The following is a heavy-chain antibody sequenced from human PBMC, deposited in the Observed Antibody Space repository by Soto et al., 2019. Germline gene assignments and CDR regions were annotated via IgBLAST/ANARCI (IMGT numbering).Heavy chain of an antibody. J-gene: IGHJ3*01. CDR1: GGSISSYY. D-gene: IGHD3-3*01. CDR3: ARRLFNVTGGYEFWEDAFGC. V-gene: IGHV4-59*08. Sequence: ATLSLPCPVSGGSISSYYWSWIRQSPGKGLEWIGYIYYSGYTKHNPSLRSRVTMSVDTSKNQFSLKLGCVSAACSAFDYCARRLFNVTGGYEFWEDAFGCWGHVTMSAASS. CDR2: IYYSGYT.